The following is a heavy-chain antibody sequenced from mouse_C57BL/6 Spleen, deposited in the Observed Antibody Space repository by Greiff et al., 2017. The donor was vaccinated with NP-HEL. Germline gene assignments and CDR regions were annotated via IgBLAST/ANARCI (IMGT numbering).Heavy chain of an antibody. J-gene: IGHJ3*01. V-gene: IGHV5-9-1*02. Sequence: EVQRVESGEGLVKPGGSLKLSCAASGFTFSSYAMSWVRQTPEKRLEWVAYISSGGDYIYYADTVKGRFTISRDNARNTLYLQMSSLKSEDTAMYYCTRDSNQLAWFAYWGQGTLVTVSA. CDR3: TRDSNQLAWFAY. CDR2: ISSGGDYI. CDR1: GFTFSSYA. D-gene: IGHD2-5*01.